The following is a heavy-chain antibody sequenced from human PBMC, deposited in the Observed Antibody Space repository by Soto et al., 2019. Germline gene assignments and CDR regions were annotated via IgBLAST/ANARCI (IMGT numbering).Heavy chain of an antibody. Sequence: QVRLQESGPGLVKPSETLSLTCTVSGGSISGGGYYWSWIRQPPGKGLEWIGYTYDSGSTYYNPSLKSRISISIDTSKNQFSLRLTSVTAADTAVYYCAREIIPLTTDWYFDLWGRGTLVTVSS. CDR3: AREIIPLTTDWYFDL. CDR1: GGSISGGGYY. J-gene: IGHJ2*01. V-gene: IGHV4-30-4*01. CDR2: TYDSGST. D-gene: IGHD4-17*01.